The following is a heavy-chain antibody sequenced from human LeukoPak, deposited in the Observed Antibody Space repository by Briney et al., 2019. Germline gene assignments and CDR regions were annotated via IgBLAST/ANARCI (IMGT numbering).Heavy chain of an antibody. V-gene: IGHV1-2*02. CDR1: GYTFTGYY. Sequence: ASVKVSCKASGYTFTGYYMHWVRQAPGQGLEWMGWINPNSGGTNYAQKFQGRVTMTRDTSISTAYMELSRLRSDDTAVYYCARESELRDIVVVPAAPKPDPFDYWGQGTLVTVSS. CDR2: INPNSGGT. D-gene: IGHD2-2*01. J-gene: IGHJ4*02. CDR3: ARESELRDIVVVPAAPKPDPFDY.